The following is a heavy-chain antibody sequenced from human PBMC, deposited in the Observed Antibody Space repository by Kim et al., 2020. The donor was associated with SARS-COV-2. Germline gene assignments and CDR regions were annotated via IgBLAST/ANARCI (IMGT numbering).Heavy chain of an antibody. CDR3: TRGRAGDYGGSFDS. J-gene: IGHJ5*01. CDR1: GFSVSDNY. Sequence: GGSLRLSCAASGFSVSDNYVNWVRQLPGMGLEWVSIIYSGGPTYYADSVKGRFSMSRDNSQNTVSLQMNSLKPADTAIYFCTRGRAGDYGGSFDSWGQGTLVTVSS. D-gene: IGHD4-17*01. CDR2: IYSGGPT. V-gene: IGHV3-53*01.